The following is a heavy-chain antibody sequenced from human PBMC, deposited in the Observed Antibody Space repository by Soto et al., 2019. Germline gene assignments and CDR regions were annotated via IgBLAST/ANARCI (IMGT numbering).Heavy chain of an antibody. CDR3: ARLDEALDY. CDR1: GGSVSSGSYY. Sequence: QVQLQESGPGLVKPSETLSLTCTVSGGSVSSGSYYGSWIGQPPGKGLEWIGYIYNSRSTNYNPSLKSRVSISVDTSKNQFSLKLSSVTAADTAVYYCARLDEALDYWGQGTLVTVSS. J-gene: IGHJ4*02. CDR2: IYNSRST. V-gene: IGHV4-61*01.